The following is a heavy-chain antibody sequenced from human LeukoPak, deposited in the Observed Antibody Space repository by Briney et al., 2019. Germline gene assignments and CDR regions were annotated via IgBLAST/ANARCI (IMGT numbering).Heavy chain of an antibody. CDR1: GGSISSSSYY. CDR3: ARQYEYIIDY. D-gene: IGHD6-6*01. J-gene: IGHJ4*02. Sequence: SETLSLTCTVSGGSISSSSYYWGWIRQPPGKGLEWIGSIYYSGSTYYNPSLKSRVTISVDTSKNQFSLKLGSVTAADTAVYYCARQYEYIIDYWGQGTLVTVSS. V-gene: IGHV4-39*01. CDR2: IYYSGST.